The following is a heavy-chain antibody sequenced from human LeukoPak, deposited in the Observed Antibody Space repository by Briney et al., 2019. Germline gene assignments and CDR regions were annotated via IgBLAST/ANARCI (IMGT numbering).Heavy chain of an antibody. J-gene: IGHJ4*02. D-gene: IGHD3-10*01. CDR1: GGSFSGYY. CDR2: INHSGST. V-gene: IGHV4-34*01. CDR3: ARAHPRYYYGSGSSN. Sequence: SETLSLTCAVYGGSFSGYYWSWIRQPPGKGLEWIGEINHSGSTNYNPSLKSRVTISVDTSKNQFSLKLSSVTAADTAVYYCARAHPRYYYGSGSSNWGQGTLVTVSS.